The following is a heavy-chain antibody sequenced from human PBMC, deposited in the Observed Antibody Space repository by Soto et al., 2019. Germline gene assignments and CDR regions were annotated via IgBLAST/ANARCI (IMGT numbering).Heavy chain of an antibody. CDR1: GFTFSSDW. CDR2: ISSRSGTI. Sequence: PGGSLRLSCAASGFTFSSDWMHWVRQAPGQGLEWVSYISSRSGTIFYADSVKGRFTLSRDNSKNSMYLQMNSLRAEDTAVYYCAREVDRALVGSPHYFDYWGQGTLVTVSS. V-gene: IGHV3-48*04. D-gene: IGHD5-18*01. J-gene: IGHJ4*01. CDR3: AREVDRALVGSPHYFDY.